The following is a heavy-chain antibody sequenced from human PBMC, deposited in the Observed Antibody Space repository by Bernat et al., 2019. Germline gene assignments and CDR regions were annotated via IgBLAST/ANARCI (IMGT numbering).Heavy chain of an antibody. CDR1: GFPFSSYG. J-gene: IGHJ4*02. D-gene: IGHD6-19*01. V-gene: IGHV3-30*18. CDR2: ISYDGSNK. Sequence: QVQLVESGGGVVQPGRSLRLSCAASGFPFSSYGMHWVRQAPGQGLEWVAVISYDGSNKYYADSVKGRFTSSRDNSKNTLYLQMNSLRAEDTDVYYCAKDGGGYGDYVSYWGQGTLVTVSS. CDR3: AKDGGGYGDYVSY.